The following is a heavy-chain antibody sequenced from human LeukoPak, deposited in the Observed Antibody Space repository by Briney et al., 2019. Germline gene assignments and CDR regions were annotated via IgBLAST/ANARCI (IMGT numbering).Heavy chain of an antibody. CDR2: ISGSGGST. V-gene: IGHV3-23*01. CDR3: AKRFCESYYYDSSGGWYDAFDI. Sequence: PGGSLRLSCAASGFTFSSYGMSWVRQAPGKGLEWVSAISGSGGSTYYADSVKGRFTISRDNSKNTLYLQMNSLRAEDTAVYYCAKRFCESYYYDSSGGWYDAFDIWGQGTMVTVSS. J-gene: IGHJ3*02. D-gene: IGHD3-22*01. CDR1: GFTFSSYG.